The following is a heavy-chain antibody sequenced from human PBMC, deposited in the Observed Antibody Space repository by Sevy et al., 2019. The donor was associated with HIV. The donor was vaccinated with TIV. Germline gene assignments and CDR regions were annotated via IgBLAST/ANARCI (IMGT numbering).Heavy chain of an antibody. J-gene: IGHJ6*02. Sequence: ASVKVSCKASGYTFTTYGITWVRQAPGQGLEWMGWISGYNGNTKYAQKGQGRVTMTRDTSTSTAYMELRSLGFDETAVYYCARAAMKWGDFSNGRYGMGVWGQGTTVTVSS. CDR1: GYTFTTYG. V-gene: IGHV1-18*01. CDR2: ISGYNGNT. CDR3: ARAAMKWGDFSNGRYGMGV. D-gene: IGHD3-3*01.